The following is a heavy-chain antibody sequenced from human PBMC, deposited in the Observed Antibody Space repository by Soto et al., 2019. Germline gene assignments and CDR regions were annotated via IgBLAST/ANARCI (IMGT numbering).Heavy chain of an antibody. CDR3: AKDLEAGEMAFDI. D-gene: IGHD7-27*01. V-gene: IGHV3-23*01. Sequence: GGSLRLSCAASGFTFSSYAMSWVRQAPGKGLEWVSAISGSGGSTYYADSVKGRFTIYRDNSKNTLYLQMNSLRAEDTAVYYCAKDLEAGEMAFDIWGQGTMVTVSS. CDR2: ISGSGGST. CDR1: GFTFSSYA. J-gene: IGHJ3*02.